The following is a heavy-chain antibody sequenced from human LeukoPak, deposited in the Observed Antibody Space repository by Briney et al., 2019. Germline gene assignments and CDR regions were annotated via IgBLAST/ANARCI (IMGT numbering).Heavy chain of an antibody. Sequence: GASVKVSCKASGGTFSSYGINWVRQAPGLGLEWMARIIPVVGIPNYAQKFQGRVTITADNSTSTAYMELSSLRSDDTAVYYCARGGSYYFYNGMDVWGQGTTVTVSS. J-gene: IGHJ6*02. D-gene: IGHD1-1*01. V-gene: IGHV1-69*04. CDR1: GGTFSSYG. CDR2: IIPVVGIP. CDR3: ARGGSYYFYNGMDV.